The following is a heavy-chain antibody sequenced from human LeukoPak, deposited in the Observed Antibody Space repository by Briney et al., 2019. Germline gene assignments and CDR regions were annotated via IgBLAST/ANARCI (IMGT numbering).Heavy chain of an antibody. CDR3: AKLGDVYGDYVGY. J-gene: IGHJ4*02. CDR1: GFTFSRSA. Sequence: GGSLRLSCAASGFTFSRSAMHWVRQAPGKGLEWVAVISYDENTKYYADSVKSRFTVSRDNSKNTLYLQMNSLGAEDTAVYYCAKLGDVYGDYVGYWGQGTLVTVSS. D-gene: IGHD5-24*01. CDR2: ISYDENTK. V-gene: IGHV3-30-3*02.